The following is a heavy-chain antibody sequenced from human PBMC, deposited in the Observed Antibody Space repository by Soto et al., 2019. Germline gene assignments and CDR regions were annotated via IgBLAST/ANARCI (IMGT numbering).Heavy chain of an antibody. V-gene: IGHV3-23*01. J-gene: IGHJ6*02. Sequence: GGSLRLSCVASGFTFSSCAMSWVRQAPGKGLEWVSAISGSGGSTYNADSVKGRFTISRDNSKNTLDLQMNSLRAEDTAVYYCAKDWGPLTNLHYYGMDVWGQGTTVTVSS. CDR1: GFTFSSCA. CDR2: ISGSGGST. D-gene: IGHD3-16*01. CDR3: AKDWGPLTNLHYYGMDV.